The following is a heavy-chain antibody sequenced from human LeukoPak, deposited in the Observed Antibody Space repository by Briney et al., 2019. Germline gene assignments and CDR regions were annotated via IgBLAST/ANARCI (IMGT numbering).Heavy chain of an antibody. J-gene: IGHJ6*02. CDR3: ARDWGYYYYYGMDV. V-gene: IGHV3-21*01. CDR1: GFTFSSYS. CDR2: ISSSSSYI. D-gene: IGHD3-16*01. Sequence: GGSLRLSCAASGFTFSSYSMNGVRQAPGKGLEWVSSISSSSSYIYYADPVKGRFTISRDNAKNSLYLQMNSLRAEDTAVYYCARDWGYYYYYGMDVWGQGTTVSVSS.